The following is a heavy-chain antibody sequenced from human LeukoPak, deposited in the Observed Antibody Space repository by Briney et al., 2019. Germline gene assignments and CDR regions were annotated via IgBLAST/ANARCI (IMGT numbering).Heavy chain of an antibody. CDR1: GYTFTSYG. CDR2: ISAYNGNT. V-gene: IGHV1-18*01. Sequence: ASVTVSCTASGYTFTSYGISWVRQAPGQGLEWMGWISAYNGNTNYAQKLQGRVTMTTDTSTSTAYMELRSLRSDDTAVYYCARLVVPAAIYGMDVWGQGTTVTVSS. J-gene: IGHJ6*02. CDR3: ARLVVPAAIYGMDV. D-gene: IGHD2-2*01.